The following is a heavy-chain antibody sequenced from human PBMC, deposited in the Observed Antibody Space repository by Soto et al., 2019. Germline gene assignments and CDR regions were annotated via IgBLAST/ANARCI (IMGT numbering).Heavy chain of an antibody. V-gene: IGHV3-33*01. CDR2: IWYDGSNK. CDR1: GFTFSSYG. D-gene: IGHD3-3*01. CDR3: ARSPYDFWSGYYGWFDP. J-gene: IGHJ5*02. Sequence: GGSLRLSCAASGFTFSSYGMHWVRQAPGKGLEWVAVIWYDGSNKYYADSVKGRFTISRDNSKNTLYLQMNSLRAEDTAVYYCARSPYDFWSGYYGWFDPWGQGTLVTVSS.